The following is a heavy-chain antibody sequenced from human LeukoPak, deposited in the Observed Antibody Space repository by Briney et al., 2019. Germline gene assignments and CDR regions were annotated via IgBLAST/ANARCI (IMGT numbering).Heavy chain of an antibody. J-gene: IGHJ4*02. D-gene: IGHD3-10*01. V-gene: IGHV4-34*01. CDR2: INHSGST. CDR3: ARDRYGGYFDY. CDR1: GESFRGYY. Sequence: KPSETLSLTCAVYGESFRGYYWSWIRQPPGKGLEWIGEINHSGSTNYNPSLKSRVTISVDTSKNQFSLKLSSVTAADTAVYYCARDRYGGYFDYWGQGTLVTVSS.